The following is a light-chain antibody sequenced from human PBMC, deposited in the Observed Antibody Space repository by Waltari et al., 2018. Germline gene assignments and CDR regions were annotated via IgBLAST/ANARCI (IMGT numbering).Light chain of an antibody. Sequence: QSVLTQPPSVSAAPGQKVNISCPGSISNIGSNFVSWYQQFPGTAPKLLISDNYKRPSGIPDRFSGSKSGTSATLGITGLQTGDEADYYCGTWDNSLNGGVFGGGTKLAVL. CDR1: ISNIGSNF. V-gene: IGLV1-51*01. J-gene: IGLJ2*01. CDR2: DNY. CDR3: GTWDNSLNGGV.